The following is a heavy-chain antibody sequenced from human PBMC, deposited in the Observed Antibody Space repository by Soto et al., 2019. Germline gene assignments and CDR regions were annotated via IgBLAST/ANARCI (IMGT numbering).Heavy chain of an antibody. V-gene: IGHV3-53*01. CDR1: GFGVTANY. Sequence: EVQVVESGGGLIQPGGSLKLSCEVSGFGVTANYMSWVRQAPGKGLEWVSVIYSGGSTYYIDSVKGRFSISRDISKNTLYLQMNSLRAEDTAVYYCHGYGYWGQGTLATVS. J-gene: IGHJ4*02. CDR3: HGYGY. D-gene: IGHD5-12*01. CDR2: IYSGGST.